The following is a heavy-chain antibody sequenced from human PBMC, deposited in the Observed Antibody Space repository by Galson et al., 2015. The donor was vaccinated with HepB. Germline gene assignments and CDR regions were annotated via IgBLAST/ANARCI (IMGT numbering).Heavy chain of an antibody. CDR3: ARDLWEIRASYYDSSGYSRH. CDR1: GYTFTSYG. Sequence: SVKVSCKASGYTFTSYGISWVRQAPGQGLEWMGWISAYNGNTNCAQKLQGRVTMTTDTSTSTAYMELRSLRSDDTAVYYCARDLWEIRASYYDSSGYSRHWGQGTTVTVSS. J-gene: IGHJ4*02. V-gene: IGHV1-18*04. D-gene: IGHD3-22*01. CDR2: ISAYNGNT.